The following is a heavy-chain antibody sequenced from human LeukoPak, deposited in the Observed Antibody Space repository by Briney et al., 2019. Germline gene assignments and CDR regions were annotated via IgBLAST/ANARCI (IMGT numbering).Heavy chain of an antibody. V-gene: IGHV6-1*01. CDR2: TYYRSKWFN. D-gene: IGHD2-15*01. J-gene: IGHJ4*02. CDR1: GDSFSTNIAA. Sequence: SQTLSLTCAISGDSFSTNIAAWNWIRQSPSRGLEWLGRTYYRSKWFNDYAVSVKSRITINPDTSKNQFSLQLNSVTPEDTAVYYCARGGRGYCNGDTCSAFDYWGQGTLVTVSS. CDR3: ARGGRGYCNGDTCSAFDY.